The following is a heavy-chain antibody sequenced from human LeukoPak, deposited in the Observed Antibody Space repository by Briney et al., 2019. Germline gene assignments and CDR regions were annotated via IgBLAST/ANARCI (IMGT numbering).Heavy chain of an antibody. CDR3: ARGAYDSSGYYNY. CDR1: GGTFNSYA. CDR2: IIPIFGTA. D-gene: IGHD3-22*01. V-gene: IGHV1-69*13. Sequence: GASVKVSCKASGGTFNSYAITWVRQAPGQGLEWMGGIIPIFGTANYAQKFQGRVTITADESTSTAYMELSSLRSEDTAVYYCARGAYDSSGYYNYWGQGTLVTVSS. J-gene: IGHJ4*02.